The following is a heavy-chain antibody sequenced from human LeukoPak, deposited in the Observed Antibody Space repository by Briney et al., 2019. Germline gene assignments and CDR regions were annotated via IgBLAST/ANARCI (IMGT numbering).Heavy chain of an antibody. J-gene: IGHJ5*02. Sequence: SETLSLTCTLSGGSISSSSYYWGWIRQPPGKGLEWIGSIYHSGSTYYNPSLKSRVTISVDTSKNQFSLKLSSVTAADTAVYYCARRARTYGDSWFDPWGQGTLVTVSS. CDR2: IYHSGST. CDR1: GGSISSSSYY. CDR3: ARRARTYGDSWFDP. D-gene: IGHD4-17*01. V-gene: IGHV4-39*01.